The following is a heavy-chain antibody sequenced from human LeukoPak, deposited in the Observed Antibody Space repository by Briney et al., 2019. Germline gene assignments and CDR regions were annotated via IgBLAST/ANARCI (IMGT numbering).Heavy chain of an antibody. J-gene: IGHJ4*02. CDR3: TRDFYNSGSSLLDY. V-gene: IGHV7-4-1*02. Sequence: ASVKVSCKASGYTFTKYAMNWLRQAPGQRPEWMGWISTGTGDPTYAQGFTGRFVFSLDTSVSTAYLEITSLKAEDTAVYYCTRDFYNSGSSLLDYWGQGTLVTVSS. CDR1: GYTFTKYA. D-gene: IGHD3-10*01. CDR2: ISTGTGDP.